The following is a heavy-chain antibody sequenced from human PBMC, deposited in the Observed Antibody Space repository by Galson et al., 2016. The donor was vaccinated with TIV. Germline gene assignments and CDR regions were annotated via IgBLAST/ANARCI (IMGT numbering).Heavy chain of an antibody. J-gene: IGHJ4*02. D-gene: IGHD4-17*01. CDR1: GDTFTGYY. Sequence: SVKVSCKASGDTFTGYYLHWVRRAPGQGLEWMGWIDPSSVATNYAQKFQGRVTMTRDTSIRTAHMALTRPTPDDTVVDYLARARYGDYFDYWGQGTLVTVSS. CDR2: IDPSSVAT. V-gene: IGHV1-2*02. CDR3: ARARYGDYFDY.